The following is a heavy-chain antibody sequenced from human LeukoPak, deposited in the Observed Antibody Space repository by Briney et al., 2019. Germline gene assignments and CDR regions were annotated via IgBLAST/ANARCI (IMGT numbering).Heavy chain of an antibody. CDR2: ITYSSGYT. D-gene: IGHD3-10*01. CDR1: GFTFSSYD. CDR3: AKDPSDLGGSGSNNYFDC. Sequence: PGGSLRLSCAASGFTFSSYDMSCVRQAPGKGLEWVSGITYSSGYTYYADSVKGRFTISRDNSRNTLYLQMNSLRAEDTAVYYCAKDPSDLGGSGSNNYFDCWGQGTLVTVSS. V-gene: IGHV3-23*01. J-gene: IGHJ4*02.